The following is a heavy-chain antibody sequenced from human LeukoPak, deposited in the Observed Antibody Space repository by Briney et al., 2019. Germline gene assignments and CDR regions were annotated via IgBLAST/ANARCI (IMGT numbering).Heavy chain of an antibody. CDR2: IRYDGSNK. CDR1: GFTFSSYG. J-gene: IGHJ5*02. V-gene: IGHV3-30*02. Sequence: GGSLRLSCAASGFTFSSYGMHWVRQAPGKGLEWVAFIRYDGSNKYYADSVKGRFTISRDNSKNTLYLQMNSLRAEDTAVYYCAKDLMFSSWFDPWGQGTLVTVSS. D-gene: IGHD3-10*02. CDR3: AKDLMFSSWFDP.